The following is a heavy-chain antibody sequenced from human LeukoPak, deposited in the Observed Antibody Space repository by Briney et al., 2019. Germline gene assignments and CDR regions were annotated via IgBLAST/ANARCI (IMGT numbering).Heavy chain of an antibody. D-gene: IGHD4-17*01. CDR3: ARGLYGDYDSLYAFDI. CDR2: INPNSGGT. J-gene: IGHJ3*02. CDR1: GYTFTSYY. V-gene: IGHV1-2*02. Sequence: GASVKVSCKASGYTFTSYYMHWVRQAPGQGLEWMGWINPNSGGTNYAQKFQGRVTMTRDTSISTAYMELSRLRSDDTAVYYCARGLYGDYDSLYAFDIWGQGTMVTVSS.